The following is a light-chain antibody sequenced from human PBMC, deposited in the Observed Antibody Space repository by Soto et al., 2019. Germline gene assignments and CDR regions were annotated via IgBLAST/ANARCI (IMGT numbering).Light chain of an antibody. CDR3: QERGRWPRAT. CDR1: QNVGLN. Sequence: EMVLTQSPATLSLSPGESATLSCRASQNVGLNFAWYPQKSGQPPRLLIHTASSRATAIPARLSGSGSRTDFTLTIISLEPGDIAVYYCQERGRWPRATFGGGTKVEMK. J-gene: IGKJ4*01. CDR2: TAS. V-gene: IGKV3-11*01.